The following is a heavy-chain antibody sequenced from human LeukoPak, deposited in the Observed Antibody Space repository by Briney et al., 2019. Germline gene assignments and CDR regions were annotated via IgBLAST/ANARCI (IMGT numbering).Heavy chain of an antibody. CDR3: AREQSYSEEIVVVNPPFDY. Sequence: GGSLRLSCAASGFTFSSYGMNWVRQAPGKGLEWVSSISSSGTYIYFADSVKGRFTISRDNAKNSLSLQMNSLRAEDTALYYCAREQSYSEEIVVVNPPFDYWGQGTLVTVSS. J-gene: IGHJ4*02. D-gene: IGHD2-21*01. CDR1: GFTFSSYG. CDR2: ISSSGTYI. V-gene: IGHV3-21*01.